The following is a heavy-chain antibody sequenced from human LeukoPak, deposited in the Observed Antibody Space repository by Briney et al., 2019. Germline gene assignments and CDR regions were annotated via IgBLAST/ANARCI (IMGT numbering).Heavy chain of an antibody. CDR2: ISSSGSTI. CDR1: GFTFSDYY. D-gene: IGHD4-17*01. V-gene: IGHV3-11*04. Sequence: PGGSLRLSCAASGFTFSDYYMSWIRQAPGKGLEWVSYISSSGSTIYYADSVKGRFTISRDNAKNSLYLQMNSLRAEDTAVYYCARDPPMRTVAEYYYYYYGMDVWGQGTTVTVSS. CDR3: ARDPPMRTVAEYYYYYYGMDV. J-gene: IGHJ6*02.